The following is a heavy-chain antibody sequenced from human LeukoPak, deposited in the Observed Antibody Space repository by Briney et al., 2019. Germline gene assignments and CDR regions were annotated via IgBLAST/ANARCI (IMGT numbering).Heavy chain of an antibody. CDR1: GFTFTTSA. J-gene: IGHJ4*02. CDR3: AAGSGWYRFDY. D-gene: IGHD6-19*01. CDR2: IVVGSGNT. V-gene: IGHV1-58*01. Sequence: SVKVSCRASGFTFTTSAVQWVRQARGQRLEWIGWIVVGSGNTNYAQKFQERVTITRDMSTSTAYMELSSLRSEDTAVYFCAAGSGWYRFDYWGQGTLVTVSS.